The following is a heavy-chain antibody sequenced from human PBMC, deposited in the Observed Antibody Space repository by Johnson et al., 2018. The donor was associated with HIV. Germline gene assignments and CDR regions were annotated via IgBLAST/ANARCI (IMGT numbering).Heavy chain of an antibody. CDR1: GFTFSDSY. D-gene: IGHD2-8*01. CDR3: ARSVNAGRPFDI. V-gene: IGHV3-11*04. CDR2: ISGSDGAI. J-gene: IGHJ3*02. Sequence: QVQLVESGGGLVQPGGSLSLSCAASGFTFSDSYMNWIRQAPGKGLEWVSYISGSDGAIWYADSVKGRFTVSRDNAKNSFYLQMNSLRDEDTAVYYCARSVNAGRPFDIWGQGTLVTVSS.